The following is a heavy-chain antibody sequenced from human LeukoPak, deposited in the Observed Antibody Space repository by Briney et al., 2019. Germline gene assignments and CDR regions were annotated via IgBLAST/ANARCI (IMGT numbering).Heavy chain of an antibody. Sequence: SETLSITCAGYGGSFSGYYWSWIRQPPGKGLEWIGEINHSGSTNYNPSLKSRVTISVDTSKNQFSLKLSSVTAADTAVYYCARSGETYRDFDYWGQGTLGTVSS. CDR2: INHSGST. J-gene: IGHJ4*02. D-gene: IGHD4-17*01. CDR3: ARSGETYRDFDY. CDR1: GGSFSGYY. V-gene: IGHV4-34*01.